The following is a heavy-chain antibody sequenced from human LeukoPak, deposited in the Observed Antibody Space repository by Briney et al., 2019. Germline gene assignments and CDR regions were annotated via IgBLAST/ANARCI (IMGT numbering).Heavy chain of an antibody. V-gene: IGHV3-7*03. CDR2: IKEDGREK. CDR1: GFTFSSSW. D-gene: IGHD1-26*01. Sequence: GGSLRLSCATSGFTFSSSWMSWVRQAPGKGLECVANIKEDGREKYYVDSVKGRFTISRDNAKNSLYLQMNNLRAEDTAVYYCARDGSSGRGYYYYYGMDVWGEGTTVTVSS. J-gene: IGHJ6*04. CDR3: ARDGSSGRGYYYYYGMDV.